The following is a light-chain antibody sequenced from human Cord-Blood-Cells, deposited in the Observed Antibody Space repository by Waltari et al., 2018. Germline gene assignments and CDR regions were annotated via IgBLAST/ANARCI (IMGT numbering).Light chain of an antibody. Sequence: QSALTQPAPVSGSPGQSFTISRTGTSMDVGGSNRVSWYQQHPGTAPKLMIYEGSKRPSGVSNRFSGSKSGNTASLTISGLQAEDEADYYCCSYAGSSSYVFGTGTKVTVL. CDR3: CSYAGSSSYV. V-gene: IGLV2-23*01. CDR1: SMDVGGSNR. CDR2: EGS. J-gene: IGLJ1*01.